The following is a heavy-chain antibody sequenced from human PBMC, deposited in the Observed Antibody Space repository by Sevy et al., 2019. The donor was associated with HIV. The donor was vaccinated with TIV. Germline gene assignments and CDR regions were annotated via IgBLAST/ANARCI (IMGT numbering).Heavy chain of an antibody. CDR2: IYYNGHI. V-gene: IGHV4-59*08. CDR1: GGSITSLY. D-gene: IGHD1-26*01. J-gene: IGHJ4*02. Sequence: SQTLSLTCTVSGGSITSLYWNWIRQPPGKGLEWVANIYYNGHINYNPSLKSRVTLSLDTSKNQFSLRLSSVTAAETAMYYCAGENAWGRGYSWGQGTLGTVAS. CDR3: AGENAWGRGYS.